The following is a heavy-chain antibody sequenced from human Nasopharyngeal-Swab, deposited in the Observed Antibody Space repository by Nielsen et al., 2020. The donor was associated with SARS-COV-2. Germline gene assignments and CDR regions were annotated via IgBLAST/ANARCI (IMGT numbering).Heavy chain of an antibody. CDR2: IYYSGST. D-gene: IGHD6-13*01. J-gene: IGHJ4*02. CDR3: ARYRGGFYSSNWYFDY. Sequence: PGKGLEWIGSIYYSGSTYYNPALKSRVTISVAPSKHQFSLTLSSVPSADTAVYYCARYRGGFYSSNWYFDYWGQGTLVTVSS. V-gene: IGHV4-39*01.